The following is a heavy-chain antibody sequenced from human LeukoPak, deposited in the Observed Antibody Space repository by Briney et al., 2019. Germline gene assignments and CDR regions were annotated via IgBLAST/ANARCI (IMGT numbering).Heavy chain of an antibody. CDR2: ISYDGSIK. V-gene: IGHV3-30*18. J-gene: IGHJ6*02. Sequence: PGGSLRLSCAASGFTFSSYGMHWVRQAPGKGLEWVAVISYDGSIKDYVDSVKGRFTISRDNSKNTVFLQMNSLRGDDTAVYYCAKDHPINMIAQGMDVWGQGTTVTVSS. D-gene: IGHD3-22*01. CDR3: AKDHPINMIAQGMDV. CDR1: GFTFSSYG.